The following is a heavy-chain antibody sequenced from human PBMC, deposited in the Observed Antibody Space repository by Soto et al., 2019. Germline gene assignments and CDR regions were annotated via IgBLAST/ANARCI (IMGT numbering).Heavy chain of an antibody. CDR2: IVVGSGNT. V-gene: IGHV1-58*01. CDR1: GFTFTSSA. CDR3: AADRDSGYDFNYYYGMDV. D-gene: IGHD5-12*01. Sequence: SVKVSCKASGFTFTSSAVQWVRQARGQRLEWIGWIVVGSGNTNYAQKLQERVTITRDMSTSTAYMELSSLRSEDTAVYYCAADRDSGYDFNYYYGMDVWGQGTTVTVSS. J-gene: IGHJ6*02.